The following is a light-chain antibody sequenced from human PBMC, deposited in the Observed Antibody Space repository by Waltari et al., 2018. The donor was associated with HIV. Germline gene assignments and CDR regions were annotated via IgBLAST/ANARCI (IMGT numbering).Light chain of an antibody. Sequence: QSALTQPASVSGSPGQSITISCTGTSRDVGGYNYVSWYQQHPGKAPKLMMYDVRNRPSGVSNRFSGSKSGNTASLTISGLQAEDEADYYCSSYTSSSTLVFGGGTKLTVL. CDR2: DVR. CDR3: SSYTSSSTLV. CDR1: SRDVGGYNY. J-gene: IGLJ3*02. V-gene: IGLV2-14*01.